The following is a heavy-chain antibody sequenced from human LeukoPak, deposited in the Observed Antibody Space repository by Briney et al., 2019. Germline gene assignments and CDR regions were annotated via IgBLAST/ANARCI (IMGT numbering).Heavy chain of an antibody. CDR3: ARLREYYYEGFDY. CDR2: INHSGST. Sequence: TSQTLSLTCTVSGGSISSGSYYWSWIRQPPGKGPEWIGEINHSGSTNYNPSLKSRVTISVDTSKNQFSLKLSSVTAADTAVYYCARLREYYYEGFDYWGQGTLVTVSS. V-gene: IGHV4-39*07. CDR1: GGSISSGSYY. D-gene: IGHD3-22*01. J-gene: IGHJ4*02.